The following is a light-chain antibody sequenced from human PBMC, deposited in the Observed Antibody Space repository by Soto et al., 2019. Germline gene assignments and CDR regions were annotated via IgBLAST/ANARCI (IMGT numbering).Light chain of an antibody. V-gene: IGKV1-39*01. CDR1: QSISSY. CDR2: AAS. Sequence: IQLTQSPSSLSASVGDRVTITCRASQSISSYLNWYQQKPGKAPKLLIYAASSLQSGVPSRFSGSGSGTDFTLTISCLQSEDFAVYYCQQYKNWPLFGQGTRLEIK. CDR3: QQYKNWPL. J-gene: IGKJ5*01.